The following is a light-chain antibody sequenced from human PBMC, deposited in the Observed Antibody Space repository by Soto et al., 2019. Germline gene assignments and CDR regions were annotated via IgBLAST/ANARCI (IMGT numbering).Light chain of an antibody. CDR1: SSDLGSYNL. J-gene: IGLJ1*01. CDR2: EGS. CDR3: FSYAGGSV. V-gene: IGLV2-23*01. Sequence: QSALTQPASVSGSPGQSITISCTGTSSDLGSYNLVSWYQQHPGKAPKLINYEGSQRPSGVSNRFSGSKSGNTASLTISGLQAEDEADYYCFSYAGGSVFGTGTKVTVL.